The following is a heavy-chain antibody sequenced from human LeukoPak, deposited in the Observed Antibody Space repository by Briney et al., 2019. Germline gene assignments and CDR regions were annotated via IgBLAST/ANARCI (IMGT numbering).Heavy chain of an antibody. CDR3: ARPKITMLVVDGDAFDI. Sequence: SETLSLTCTVSGGSISSSSYYWGWIRQPPWKGLEWIGSIYYSGSTYYNPSLKSRVTISVDTSKNQFSLKLSSVTAADTAVYYCARPKITMLVVDGDAFDIWGQGTMVTVSS. D-gene: IGHD3-22*01. CDR2: IYYSGST. V-gene: IGHV4-39*01. CDR1: GGSISSSSYY. J-gene: IGHJ3*02.